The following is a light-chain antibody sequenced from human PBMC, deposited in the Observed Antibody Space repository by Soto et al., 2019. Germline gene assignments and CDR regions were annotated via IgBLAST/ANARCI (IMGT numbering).Light chain of an antibody. CDR2: EVT. V-gene: IGLV2-14*01. CDR1: SSDIGRYNF. CDR3: RSYTSVTTVVV. J-gene: IGLJ1*01. Sequence: QSVLTQPASVSGSPGQSITISCTGTSSDIGRYNFVSWYQQHPGKAPKLLVYEVTNRPSGVSNRFSGSKSGNTASLTIFGLQNEDEADYSCRSYTSVTTVVVFGTGTKVTVL.